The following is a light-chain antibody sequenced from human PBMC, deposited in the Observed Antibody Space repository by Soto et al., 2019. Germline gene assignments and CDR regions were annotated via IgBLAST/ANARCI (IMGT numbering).Light chain of an antibody. CDR3: QQSYSDPLFS. V-gene: IGKV1-39*01. CDR1: QNINTF. Sequence: DIQMTQSPSSLSASVGDSVTITCRANQNINTFLNWYQQKPGKAPNLLIYAASNLQSGVPSRFSGGGSGTDFTLTITSLQPEDFATYYCQQSYSDPLFSFGPGTKVDLK. J-gene: IGKJ3*01. CDR2: AAS.